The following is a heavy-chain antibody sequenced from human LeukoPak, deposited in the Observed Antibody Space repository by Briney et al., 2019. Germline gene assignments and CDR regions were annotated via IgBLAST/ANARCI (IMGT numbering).Heavy chain of an antibody. D-gene: IGHD6-19*01. CDR2: MNPNSGNT. J-gene: IGHJ6*03. CDR3: ARSLGYSSGWYGFEDYYYYMDV. CDR1: GYTFTSYD. Sequence: GASVKVSCKASGYTFTSYDINWVRQATGQGLEWMGWMNPNSGNTGYAQKFQGRVTMTRNTSISTAYMELSSLRSEDTAVYYCARSLGYSSGWYGFEDYYYYMDVWGKGTTVTVSS. V-gene: IGHV1-8*01.